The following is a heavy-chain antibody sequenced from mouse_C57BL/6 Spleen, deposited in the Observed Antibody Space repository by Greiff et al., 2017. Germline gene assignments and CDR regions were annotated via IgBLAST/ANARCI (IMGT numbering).Heavy chain of an antibody. CDR3: TRKEIYYGPNWYFDV. V-gene: IGHV5-9-1*02. CDR2: ISSGGVYI. CDR1: GFTFSSYA. D-gene: IGHD2-1*01. Sequence: DVKLVESGEGLVKPGGSLKLSCAASGFTFSSYAMSWVRQTPEKRLEWVAYISSGGVYIYYADTVKGRFTISRDNARNTLYLQMSSLKSEDTAMYYCTRKEIYYGPNWYFDVWGTGTTVTVSS. J-gene: IGHJ1*03.